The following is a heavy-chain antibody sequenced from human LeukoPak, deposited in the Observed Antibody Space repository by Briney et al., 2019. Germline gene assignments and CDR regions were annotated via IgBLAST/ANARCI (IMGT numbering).Heavy chain of an antibody. D-gene: IGHD6-6*01. J-gene: IGHJ4*02. CDR2: IYYSGTT. V-gene: IGHV4-59*11. CDR1: GGSLSSHY. CDR3: ARGLKGATSYYFDY. Sequence: SETLSLTCTVSGGSLSSHYWSWIRQPPGKGLEWIGYIYYSGTTNYNPSLKSRVTISVDTSKNQFSLKLSSVTAADTAVYYCARGLKGATSYYFDYWGQGTLVTVSS.